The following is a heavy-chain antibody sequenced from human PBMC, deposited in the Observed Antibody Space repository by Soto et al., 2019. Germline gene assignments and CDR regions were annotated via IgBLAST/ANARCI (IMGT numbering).Heavy chain of an antibody. CDR1: GFTFSSYG. Sequence: GGSLRLSCAASGFTFSSYGMHWVRQAPGKGLEWVAVISYDGSNKYYADSVKGRFTISRDNSKNTLYLQMNSLRAEDTAVYYCALSHGDYYYYGMDVWGQGTTVTVSS. V-gene: IGHV3-30*03. CDR2: ISYDGSNK. CDR3: ALSHGDYYYYGMDV. J-gene: IGHJ6*02.